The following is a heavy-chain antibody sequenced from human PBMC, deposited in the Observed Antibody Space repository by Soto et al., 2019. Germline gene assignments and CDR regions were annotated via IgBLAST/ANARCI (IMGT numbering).Heavy chain of an antibody. V-gene: IGHV4-59*01. CDR3: AREGYDSSGYYKTDY. CDR1: GGSISSYY. D-gene: IGHD3-22*01. Sequence: QVQLQESGPGLVKPSETLSLTCTVSGGSISSYYWSWIRQPPGKGLEWIGYIYYSGSTNYNPSLKSRVTTSVDTSKNQFSLKLSSVTAADTAVYYCAREGYDSSGYYKTDYWGQGTLVTVSS. CDR2: IYYSGST. J-gene: IGHJ4*02.